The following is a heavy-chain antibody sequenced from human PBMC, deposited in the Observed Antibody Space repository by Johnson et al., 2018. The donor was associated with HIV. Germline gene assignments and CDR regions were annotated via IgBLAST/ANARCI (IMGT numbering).Heavy chain of an antibody. CDR1: GFTFDDYG. J-gene: IGHJ3*02. Sequence: VQLVESGGGVVRPGGSLRLSCAASGFTFDDYGMSWVRQAPGKGLEWVSGINGDGSRSTYADSVKGRFTISRENAKNSLYLQMNSLRARDTAVYYCARGQRSSWYPVNAFDIWGQGTMVTVSS. CDR3: ARGQRSSWYPVNAFDI. V-gene: IGHV3-20*04. CDR2: INGDGSRS. D-gene: IGHD6-13*01.